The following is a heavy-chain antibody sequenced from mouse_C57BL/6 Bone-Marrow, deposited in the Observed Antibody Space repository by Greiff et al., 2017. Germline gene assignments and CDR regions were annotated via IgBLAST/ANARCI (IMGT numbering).Heavy chain of an antibody. CDR3: TRSTMITTGVYYFDY. D-gene: IGHD2-4*01. V-gene: IGHV1-15*01. J-gene: IGHJ2*01. CDR2: IDPETGGT. Sequence: QVQLQQSGAELVRPGASVTLSCKASGYTFTDYEMHWVKQTPVHGLEWIGAIDPETGGTAYNQKFKGKAILTADKSSRTAYMELRSLTSEDSAVYYGTRSTMITTGVYYFDYWGQGTTLTVSS. CDR1: GYTFTDYE.